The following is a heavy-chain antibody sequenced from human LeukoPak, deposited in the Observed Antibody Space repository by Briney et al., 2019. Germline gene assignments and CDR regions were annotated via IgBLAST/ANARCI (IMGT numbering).Heavy chain of an antibody. V-gene: IGHV7-4-1*02. Sequence: ASVKVSCKASGYTFTTYSINWVRQAPGQGLEWMGWINTDTGNPTYAQGFTGRFVFSLDTSVSTAYLQISSLKAEDTAVYYCARFTGSSPYYFDYWGQGTLVTVSS. CDR1: GYTFTTYS. D-gene: IGHD3-10*01. CDR3: ARFTGSSPYYFDY. CDR2: INTDTGNP. J-gene: IGHJ4*02.